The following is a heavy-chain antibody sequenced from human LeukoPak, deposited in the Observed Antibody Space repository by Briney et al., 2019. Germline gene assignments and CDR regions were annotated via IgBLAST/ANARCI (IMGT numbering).Heavy chain of an antibody. D-gene: IGHD3-3*01. V-gene: IGHV4-31*03. Sequence: SETLSLTCTVSGGSINSGGYYWSWIRQHPGKGLEWIGYIFYSGSTYYNPSLKSRVTISVDTSKNQFSLKLSSVTAADTAVYYCARGVRDFWSGYYSYYYYGMDVWGQGTTVTVSS. CDR2: IFYSGST. CDR1: GGSINSGGYY. J-gene: IGHJ6*02. CDR3: ARGVRDFWSGYYSYYYYGMDV.